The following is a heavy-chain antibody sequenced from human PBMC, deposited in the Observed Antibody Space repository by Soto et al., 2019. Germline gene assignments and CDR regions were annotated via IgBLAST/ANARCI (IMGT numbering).Heavy chain of an antibody. CDR2: INPSGGST. D-gene: IGHD3-22*01. J-gene: IGHJ4*02. CDR3: ARDSSDYYYFDY. CDR1: GYTFTNYY. V-gene: IGHV1-46*01. Sequence: ASVKVSCKASGYTFTNYYMHWVRQAPGQGLEWMGIINPSGGSTSYAQKFQGRVIMTRDTSTSTVYMELSSLRSEDTAVYYCARDSSDYYYFDYWGQGTLVTVS.